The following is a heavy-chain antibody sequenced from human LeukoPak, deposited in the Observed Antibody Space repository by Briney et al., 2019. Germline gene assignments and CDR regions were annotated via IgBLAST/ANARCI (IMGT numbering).Heavy chain of an antibody. CDR1: GFTFSAYW. CDR3: ARSGDGDFDS. D-gene: IGHD1-26*01. CDR2: ITGDGSNT. J-gene: IGHJ4*02. V-gene: IGHV3-74*01. Sequence: GGSLRLSCAASGFTFSAYWMHWVRQGPGKGLLWVSHITGDGSNTNYADSVKVRFTISRDNAKNTLYLQLNSLRPEDSAVYYCARSGDGDFDSWGQGTLVTVSS.